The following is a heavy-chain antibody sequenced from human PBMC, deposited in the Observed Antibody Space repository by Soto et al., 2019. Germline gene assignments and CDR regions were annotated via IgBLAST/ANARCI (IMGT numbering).Heavy chain of an antibody. V-gene: IGHV3-9*01. J-gene: IGHJ4*02. Sequence: EVQLVESGGGLVQPGRSLRLSCAASGFTFDDYAMHWVRQAPGKGLEWVSGISWNSGSIGYADSVKGRFTISRDNAENSLHLQMNSLRAEDTALYYCAKDHCTGSRCYSDYWGQGTLVTVSS. D-gene: IGHD2-8*02. CDR1: GFTFDDYA. CDR3: AKDHCTGSRCYSDY. CDR2: ISWNSGSI.